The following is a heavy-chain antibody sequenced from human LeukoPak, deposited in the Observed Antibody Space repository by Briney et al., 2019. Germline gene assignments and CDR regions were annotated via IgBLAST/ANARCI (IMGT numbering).Heavy chain of an antibody. CDR3: ARVEEYGGPPFDL. CDR1: EFTFDNYG. D-gene: IGHD4-23*01. V-gene: IGHV3-20*04. CDR2: INWNGGST. J-gene: IGHJ2*01. Sequence: GGSLRLSCAASEFTFDNYGMSWVRQAPGKVLEWFSGINWNGGSTGYADSVKVRFTISRDNGKNCLYLQMNSLRAEDTALYYCARVEEYGGPPFDLWGRGTLVTVYS.